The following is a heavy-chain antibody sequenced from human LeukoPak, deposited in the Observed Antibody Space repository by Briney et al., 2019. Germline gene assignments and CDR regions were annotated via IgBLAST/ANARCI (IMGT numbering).Heavy chain of an antibody. D-gene: IGHD5/OR15-5a*01. J-gene: IGHJ4*02. Sequence: ASVKVSCKASGYTFTDYYMHWVRQAPGQGLEWMGWINPNSGGTNYAQKFQGRVTMTRDTSINTAYMELSRLRSDDTAAYYCARDLRYLHLFSDFWGQGTLVTVSS. CDR3: ARDLRYLHLFSDF. CDR2: INPNSGGT. CDR1: GYTFTDYY. V-gene: IGHV1-2*02.